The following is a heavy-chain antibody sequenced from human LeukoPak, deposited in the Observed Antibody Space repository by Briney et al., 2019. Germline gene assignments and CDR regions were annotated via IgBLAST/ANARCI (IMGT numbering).Heavy chain of an antibody. D-gene: IGHD1-26*01. J-gene: IGHJ6*03. CDR2: ISSSSSYI. CDR3: TREGMDSGSSSLSMDV. V-gene: IGHV3-21*01. CDR1: GFTFSSYS. Sequence: GGTLRLSCAASGFTFSSYSMNWVRQAPGRGLEWVSSISSSSSYIYYADSVKGRFTISRDNAKNSLYLQMNSLRAEDTAVYYCTREGMDSGSSSLSMDVWGKGTTVTVSS.